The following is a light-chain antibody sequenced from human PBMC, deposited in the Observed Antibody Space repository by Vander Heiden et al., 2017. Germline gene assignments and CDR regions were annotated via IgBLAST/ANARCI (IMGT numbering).Light chain of an antibody. CDR3: HLGT. CDR2: AAS. V-gene: IGKV1-27*01. J-gene: IGKJ1*01. CDR1: QGISNY. Sequence: DIQMTQSPSSLSASVGDRVTITCRASQGISNYLAWYQQKPGKVPKLLIYAASTLQSGVQSRFSGSGSGTDFTLTISSLQPEDVATYYCHLGTFGQGTKVEIK.